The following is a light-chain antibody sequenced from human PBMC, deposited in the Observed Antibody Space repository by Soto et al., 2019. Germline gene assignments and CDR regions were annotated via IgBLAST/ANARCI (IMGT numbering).Light chain of an antibody. V-gene: IGKV3-20*01. CDR1: QSVSSSY. CDR2: GAS. Sequence: EIVLTQSPGTLSLSPGERVTLSCRASQSVSSSYLAWYQQKPGQAPRLLLYGASGRATGIPDRFSGSGSGTDFTLTISRPEPEDFAVYYCQQHASSPRTFGQGTKVEI. J-gene: IGKJ1*01. CDR3: QQHASSPRT.